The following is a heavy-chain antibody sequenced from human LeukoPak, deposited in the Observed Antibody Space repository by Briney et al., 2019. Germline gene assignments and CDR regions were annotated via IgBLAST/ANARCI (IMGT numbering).Heavy chain of an antibody. CDR1: GYSFTSYW. D-gene: IGHD2-2*02. CDR3: ARAIMTTEGPSQYYFDY. J-gene: IGHJ4*02. Sequence: GESLKISCKASGYSFTSYWIGWVRQMPGKGLEWMGIIYPGDSDTRDSPSFQGQVTISADKSISTAYLQWSSLKASDTAMYYCARAIMTTEGPSQYYFDYWGQGTLVTVSS. V-gene: IGHV5-51*01. CDR2: IYPGDSDT.